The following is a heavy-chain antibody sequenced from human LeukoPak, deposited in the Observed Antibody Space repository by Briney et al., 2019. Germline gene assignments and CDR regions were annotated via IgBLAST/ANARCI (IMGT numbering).Heavy chain of an antibody. CDR3: AREGRYYYYYMDV. CDR1: GYTFTGYY. CDR2: ISAYNGNT. Sequence: ASVKVSCKAYGYTFTGYYMHWVRQAPGQGLEWMGWISAYNGNTNYAQKLQGRLTMTTDTSTSTAYIELRSLRSDDTAVYYCAREGRYYYYYMDVWGKGTTVTISS. J-gene: IGHJ6*03. V-gene: IGHV1-18*04.